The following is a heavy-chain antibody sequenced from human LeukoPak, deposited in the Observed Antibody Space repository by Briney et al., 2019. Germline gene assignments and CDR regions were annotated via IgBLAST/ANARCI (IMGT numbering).Heavy chain of an antibody. CDR3: ARTQKGLGGRRAFDI. CDR1: GYSISSGCY. V-gene: IGHV4-38-2*02. J-gene: IGHJ3*02. CDR2: IYHSGST. D-gene: IGHD3-16*01. Sequence: SETLSLTCTVSGYSISSGCYWGWIRQPPGKGLEWIGSIYHSGSTYYNPSLKSRVTISVDTSKNQFSLKLSSVTAADTAVYYCARTQKGLGGRRAFDIWGQGTMVTVSS.